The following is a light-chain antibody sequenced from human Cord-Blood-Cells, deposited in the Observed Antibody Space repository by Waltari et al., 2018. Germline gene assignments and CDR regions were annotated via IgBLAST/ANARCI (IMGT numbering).Light chain of an antibody. CDR2: EGS. J-gene: IGLJ2*01. Sequence: QSALTQPAPVSGSPGQSITISCTGTSSRVGSYNLVSWYQQHPGKAPKLMIYEGSKRPSGVSNRFSGSKSGNTASLTISGLQAEDEADYYCCSYAGSSTFHVVFGGGTKLTVL. CDR1: SSRVGSYNL. CDR3: CSYAGSSTFHVV. V-gene: IGLV2-23*03.